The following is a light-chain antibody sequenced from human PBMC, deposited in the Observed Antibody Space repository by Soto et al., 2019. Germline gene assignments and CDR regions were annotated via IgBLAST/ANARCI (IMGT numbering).Light chain of an antibody. CDR3: QQRDNWPWT. CDR1: QSVRSN. J-gene: IGKJ1*01. V-gene: IGKV3-11*01. Sequence: ETVLTQSPATLSLSPGERATLSCRASQSVRSNLAWYRHKPGQAPRLLIYDASNRATGTPGRFSGSGSGTDFTLTISHLEPEDFADYYCQQRDNWPWTFGQGAKVAIK. CDR2: DAS.